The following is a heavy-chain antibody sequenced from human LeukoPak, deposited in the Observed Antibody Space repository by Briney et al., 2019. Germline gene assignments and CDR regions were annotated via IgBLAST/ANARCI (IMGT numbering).Heavy chain of an antibody. Sequence: PGRSLRLSCAASGFTFSSYAMHWVRQAPGKGLEWVAVISYDGSNKYYADSVKGRFTISRDNSKNTLYLQMNSLRAEDTAVYYCAKTGHYYDSSGLADNWFDPWGQGTLVTVSS. J-gene: IGHJ5*02. CDR2: ISYDGSNK. CDR1: GFTFSSYA. D-gene: IGHD3-22*01. CDR3: AKTGHYYDSSGLADNWFDP. V-gene: IGHV3-30*18.